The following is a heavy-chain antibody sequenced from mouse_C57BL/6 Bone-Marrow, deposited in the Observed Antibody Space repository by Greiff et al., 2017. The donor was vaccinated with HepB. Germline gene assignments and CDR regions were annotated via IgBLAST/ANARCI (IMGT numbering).Heavy chain of an antibody. J-gene: IGHJ2*01. Sequence: EVQLQQSGPELVKPGASVKISCKASGYSFTGYYMNWVKQSPEKSLEWIGEINPSTGGTTYNQKFKAKATLTVDKSSSTAYMQLKSLTSEDSAVYYCARKEIYYYGSSPYYFDYWGQGTTLTVSS. D-gene: IGHD1-1*01. V-gene: IGHV1-42*01. CDR1: GYSFTGYY. CDR2: INPSTGGT. CDR3: ARKEIYYYGSSPYYFDY.